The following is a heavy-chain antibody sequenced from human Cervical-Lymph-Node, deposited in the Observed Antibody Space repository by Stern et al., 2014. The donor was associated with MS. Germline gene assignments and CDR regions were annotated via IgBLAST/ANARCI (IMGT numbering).Heavy chain of an antibody. CDR3: ARDGRHTDNYGLDV. D-gene: IGHD3-9*01. Sequence: QVQLGQSGAEVRRPGSSVKISCQASGGAFNVYAINWLRQPPGQGFEWMGGTIPILGIANYAQKYQGRVTITADGSTRTSTMHLSRLRSNDTAVYYCARDGRHTDNYGLDVWGPGTTVTVSS. V-gene: IGHV1-69*01. CDR1: GGAFNVYA. CDR2: TIPILGIA. J-gene: IGHJ6*02.